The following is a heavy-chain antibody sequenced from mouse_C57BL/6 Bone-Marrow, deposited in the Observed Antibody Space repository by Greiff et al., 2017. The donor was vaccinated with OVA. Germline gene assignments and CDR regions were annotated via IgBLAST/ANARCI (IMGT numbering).Heavy chain of an antibody. D-gene: IGHD1-3*01. CDR3: ASVGELVGGYWYFDV. CDR2: ILPGSGST. Sequence: QVQLQQSGAELMKPGASVKLSCKATGYTFTGYWIEWVKQRPGHGLEWIGAILPGSGSTNYNEKLKGKATFTADTSSNTAYMQLSSLTTEDSAIYYCASVGELVGGYWYFDVWGTGTTVTVSS. CDR1: GYTFTGYW. J-gene: IGHJ1*03. V-gene: IGHV1-9*01.